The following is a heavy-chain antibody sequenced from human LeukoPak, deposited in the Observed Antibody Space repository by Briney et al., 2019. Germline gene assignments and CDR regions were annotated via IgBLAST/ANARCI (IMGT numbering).Heavy chain of an antibody. CDR2: IYPDDSDY. CDR3: TTRIPRSASDY. D-gene: IGHD2-2*02. CDR1: GNTCAIYG. Sequence: GESLKIPSKGSGNTCAIYGIGWVRQMPGKGLKWTRIIYPDDSDYRYSPSFKGHVTITAAKYLSTPSLKWNSPKASDTAMYSCTTRIPRSASDYWGQGTLVTVSS. J-gene: IGHJ4*02. V-gene: IGHV5-51*01.